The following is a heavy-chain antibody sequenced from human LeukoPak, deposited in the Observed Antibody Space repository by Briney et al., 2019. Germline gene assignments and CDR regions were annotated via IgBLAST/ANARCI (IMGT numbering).Heavy chain of an antibody. CDR1: GGSISGSSYY. CDR3: ARPLQSYYYMDV. V-gene: IGHV4-39*07. CDR2: IYYSGST. D-gene: IGHD4-11*01. Sequence: SETLSLTCTVSGGSISGSSYYWGWIRQPPGKGLEWIGSIYYSGSTYYNPSLKSRVTISVDTSKNQFSLKLSSVTVADTAVYYCARPLQSYYYMDVWGKGTTVTVSS. J-gene: IGHJ6*03.